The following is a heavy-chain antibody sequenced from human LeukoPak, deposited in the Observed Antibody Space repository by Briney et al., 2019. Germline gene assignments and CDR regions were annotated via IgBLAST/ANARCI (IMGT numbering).Heavy chain of an antibody. CDR2: INPNSGGT. CDR1: GYTFTGYY. Sequence: GASVKVSCKASGYTFTGYYMHWVRQAPGQGLEWMGWINPNSGGTNYAQKFRGRVTMTRDTSISTAYMELSRLRSDDTAVYYCARGSIVVVPAATDAFDIWGQGTMVTVSS. CDR3: ARGSIVVVPAATDAFDI. V-gene: IGHV1-2*02. D-gene: IGHD2-2*01. J-gene: IGHJ3*02.